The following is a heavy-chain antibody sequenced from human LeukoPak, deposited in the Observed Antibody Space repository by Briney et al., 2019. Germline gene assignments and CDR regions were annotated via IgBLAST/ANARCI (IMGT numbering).Heavy chain of an antibody. CDR2: INTNTGNP. J-gene: IGHJ5*02. CDR1: GFTFTSYA. V-gene: IGHV7-4-1*02. Sequence: GASVKVSCKASGFTFTSYAMNWVRQAPGQGLEWMGWINTNTGNPIYAQGFTGRFVFSLDTSVNTAYLQISSLKAEDTAVYYCARDHGSQRYWFDPWGQGTLVTVSS. CDR3: ARDHGSQRYWFDP. D-gene: IGHD1-26*01.